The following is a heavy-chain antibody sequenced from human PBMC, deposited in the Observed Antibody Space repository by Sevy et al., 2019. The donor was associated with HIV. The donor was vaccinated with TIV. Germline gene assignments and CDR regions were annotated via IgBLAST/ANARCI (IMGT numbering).Heavy chain of an antibody. D-gene: IGHD2-8*02. CDR3: ARGYCTGGVCYFARVTFDY. Sequence: SETLSLTCAVYGGSFSGYYWSWIRQPPGKGLEWIGEINHSGSTNYNPSLKSRVTISVDTSKNQFSLKLSSVTAAETAVYYCARGYCTGGVCYFARVTFDYWGQGTLVTVSS. CDR2: INHSGST. J-gene: IGHJ4*02. V-gene: IGHV4-34*01. CDR1: GGSFSGYY.